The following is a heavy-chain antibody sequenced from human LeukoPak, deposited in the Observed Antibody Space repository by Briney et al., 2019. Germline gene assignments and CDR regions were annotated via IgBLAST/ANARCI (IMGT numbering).Heavy chain of an antibody. J-gene: IGHJ3*02. V-gene: IGHV4-30-4*07. CDR1: GGSISSGGYS. D-gene: IGHD5-24*01. CDR2: IYYSGST. CDR3: ARDGYNSRSGAFDI. Sequence: SETLSLTCAVSGGSISSGGYSWSWIRQPPGKGLEWIGYIYYSGSTYYNPSLKSRVTISVDTSKNQFSLKLSSVTAADTAVYYCARDGYNSRSGAFDIWGQGTMVTVSS.